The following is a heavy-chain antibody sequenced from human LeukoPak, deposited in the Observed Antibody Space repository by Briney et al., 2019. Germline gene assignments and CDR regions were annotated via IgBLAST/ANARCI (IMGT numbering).Heavy chain of an antibody. CDR2: INHSGST. CDR3: ARAGGGYDSSGYYHTGPIDS. V-gene: IGHV4-34*01. J-gene: IGHJ4*02. CDR1: GGSFSGYY. D-gene: IGHD3-22*01. Sequence: PSETLSLTCAVYGGSFSGYYWSWIRQPPGKGLEWIGEINHSGSTNYNPSLKSRVTISVDTSKTQSSLKLSSVTAADTAVYYCARAGGGYDSSGYYHTGPIDSWGEGTLVTVSS.